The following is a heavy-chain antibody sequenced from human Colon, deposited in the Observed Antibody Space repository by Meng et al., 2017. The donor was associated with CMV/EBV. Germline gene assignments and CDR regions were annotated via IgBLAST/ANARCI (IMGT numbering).Heavy chain of an antibody. CDR2: LNPNSGDT. D-gene: IGHD3-10*01. Sequence: VHLGHVGAEVKKPGASVKVSGKTSGYTFPGYFMFWVRQAPGQGLEWMGSLNPNSGDTNSAQKFHGRLTMTRDTSIHTAYMELGSLRSDDTAVYYCATISGGDFDFWGQGTLVTVSS. CDR3: ATISGGDFDF. J-gene: IGHJ4*02. V-gene: IGHV1-2*02. CDR1: GYTFPGYF.